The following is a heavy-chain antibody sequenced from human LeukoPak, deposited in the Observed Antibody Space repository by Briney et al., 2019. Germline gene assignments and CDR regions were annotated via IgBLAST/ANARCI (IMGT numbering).Heavy chain of an antibody. D-gene: IGHD5-24*01. CDR3: ARARDGHINNWFDP. J-gene: IGHJ5*02. CDR1: GGSINSYY. CDR2: IYYSGST. V-gene: IGHV4-59*01. Sequence: SETLSLTCTVSGGSINSYYWSWIRQPPGKGPEWIGYIYYSGSTEYNPSLKSRVTISVDTSKNQFSLKMSSVTAADTAVYYCARARDGHINNWFDPWAQGTLVTVSS.